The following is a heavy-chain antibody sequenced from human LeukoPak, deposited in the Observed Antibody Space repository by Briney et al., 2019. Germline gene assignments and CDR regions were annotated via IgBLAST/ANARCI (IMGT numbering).Heavy chain of an antibody. CDR1: GGSIGSYY. V-gene: IGHV4-4*07. D-gene: IGHD3-9*01. J-gene: IGHJ3*02. CDR2: IYTSGST. Sequence: PSETLSLTCTVSGGSIGSYYWSWIRQPAGKGLEWIGRIYTSGSTNYNPSLKSRVTMSVDTSKNQFSLKLSSVTAADTAVYYCARQPDVLRYFDWLSQAFDIWGQGTMVTVSS. CDR3: ARQPDVLRYFDWLSQAFDI.